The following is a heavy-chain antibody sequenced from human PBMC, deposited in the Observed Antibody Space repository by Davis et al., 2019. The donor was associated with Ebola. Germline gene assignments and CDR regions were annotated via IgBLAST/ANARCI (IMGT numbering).Heavy chain of an antibody. CDR3: ARVCWDIVVVPSISPLLYYYYGMDV. Sequence: ASVKVSCKASGYTFTSYGISWVRQAPGQGLEWMGWISAYNGNTNYAQKLQGRVTMTTDTSTSTAYMELRSLRSDDTAVYYCARVCWDIVVVPSISPLLYYYYGMDVWGQGTTVTVSS. CDR2: ISAYNGNT. D-gene: IGHD2-2*01. V-gene: IGHV1-18*01. CDR1: GYTFTSYG. J-gene: IGHJ6*02.